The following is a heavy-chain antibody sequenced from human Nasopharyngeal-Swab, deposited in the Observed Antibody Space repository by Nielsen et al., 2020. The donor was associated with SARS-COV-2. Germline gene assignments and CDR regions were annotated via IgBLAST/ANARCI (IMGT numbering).Heavy chain of an antibody. J-gene: IGHJ6*03. CDR2: IGIAGDP. D-gene: IGHD1-26*01. CDR1: GFTFSTYD. Sequence: GESLKISCAASGFTFSTYDMHWVRQVTGKGLEWVSAIGIAGDPYYAGSVKGRFTISRENAKNSLYLQMNSLRAGDTAVYYCARGGRGSQYYMDVWGKGTTVTVFS. CDR3: ARGGRGSQYYMDV. V-gene: IGHV3-13*05.